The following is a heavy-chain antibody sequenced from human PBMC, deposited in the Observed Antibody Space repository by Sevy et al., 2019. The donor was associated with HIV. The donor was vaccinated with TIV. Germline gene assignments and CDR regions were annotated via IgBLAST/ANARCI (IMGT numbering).Heavy chain of an antibody. D-gene: IGHD3-22*01. CDR2: IYPEDSET. J-gene: IGHJ4*02. V-gene: IGHV5-51*01. CDR1: RYSFTSHW. CDR3: ATSRSGYFDSSGYYIY. Sequence: GESLKISCQGSRYSFTSHWIGWVRHMPGKGLEWMGIIYPEDSETRYSPSFQGQVTFSADKSISTAYLQWSSLKASDTAMYYCATSRSGYFDSSGYYIYWGQGTLVTVSS.